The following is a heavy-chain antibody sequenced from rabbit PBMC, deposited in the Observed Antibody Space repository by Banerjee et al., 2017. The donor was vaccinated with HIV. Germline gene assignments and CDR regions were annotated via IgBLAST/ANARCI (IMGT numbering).Heavy chain of an antibody. J-gene: IGHJ4*01. CDR3: ARDLAGVIGWNFGL. Sequence: LVNPGASLTLTCTASGFSFSSSYWICWVRQAPGKGLEWIGYIDPVFGSTYYASWVNGRFTISSHNAQNTVDLQLNSLTAADTATYFCARDLAGVIGWNFGLWGPGTLVTVS. CDR1: GFSFSSSYW. CDR2: IDPVFGST. V-gene: IGHV1S45*01. D-gene: IGHD4-1*01.